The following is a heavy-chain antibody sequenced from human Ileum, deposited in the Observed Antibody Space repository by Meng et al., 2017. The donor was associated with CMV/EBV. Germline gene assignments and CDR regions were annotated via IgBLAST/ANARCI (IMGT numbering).Heavy chain of an antibody. Sequence: EVQLVESGGGLVQPGGSLRLSCAASGFTFSNHWMHWVRQGPGKGLEWLSHINIDGKTIKYADSVKGRFTISRDNAKNTLYLQMNSLRGEDTAVYYCGRLTPDWGFDPWGQGTLVTVSS. D-gene: IGHD2-15*01. J-gene: IGHJ5*02. CDR2: INIDGKTI. CDR3: GRLTPDWGFDP. V-gene: IGHV3-74*01. CDR1: GFTFSNHW.